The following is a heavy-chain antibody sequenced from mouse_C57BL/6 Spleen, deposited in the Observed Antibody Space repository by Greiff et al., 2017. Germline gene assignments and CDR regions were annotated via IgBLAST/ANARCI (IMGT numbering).Heavy chain of an antibody. CDR2: IDPSDSYT. Sequence: QVQLQQPGAELVKPGASVKLSCKASGYTFTSYWMQWVKQRPGQGLEWIGEIDPSDSYTNYNQKFKGKATLTVDTSSSTAYMQLSSLTSEDSAVYYCARYDGYDEVFAYWGQGTLVTVSA. V-gene: IGHV1-50*01. CDR1: GYTFTSYW. D-gene: IGHD2-3*01. J-gene: IGHJ3*01. CDR3: ARYDGYDEVFAY.